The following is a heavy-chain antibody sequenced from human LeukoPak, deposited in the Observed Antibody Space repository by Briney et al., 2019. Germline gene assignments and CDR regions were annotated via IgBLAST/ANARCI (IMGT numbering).Heavy chain of an antibody. V-gene: IGHV6-1*01. Sequence: SPTLSLTCAISGDSVSSNSAAWNWLRQSPSRGLEWLGRSYYRSKWYSDYAVSVKSRITFNPDTSKNQFSLKLSSVTAADTAVYYCAWIMLSWREFDCWGQGTLVTVSS. J-gene: IGHJ4*02. CDR3: AWIMLSWREFDC. CDR1: GDSVSSNSAA. CDR2: SYYRSKWYS. D-gene: IGHD5-12*01.